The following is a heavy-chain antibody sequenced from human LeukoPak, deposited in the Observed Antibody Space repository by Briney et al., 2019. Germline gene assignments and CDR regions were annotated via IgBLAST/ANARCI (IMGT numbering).Heavy chain of an antibody. V-gene: IGHV3-23*01. CDR3: AKGERNYYDTLTAFDI. Sequence: PGGSLRLSCAACGFISSSYPMSWVRQAPGKGLEWVSTIGSGDTTYFADSVKGRFTISRDNSKNTLYLQMNSMRAEDTAVYYCAKGERNYYDTLTAFDIWGQGTMVIVSS. D-gene: IGHD3-22*01. J-gene: IGHJ3*02. CDR1: GFISSSYP. CDR2: IGSGDTT.